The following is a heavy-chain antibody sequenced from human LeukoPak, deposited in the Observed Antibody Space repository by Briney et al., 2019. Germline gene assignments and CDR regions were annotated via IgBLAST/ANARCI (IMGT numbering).Heavy chain of an antibody. CDR2: IRFDGSHI. J-gene: IGHJ4*02. D-gene: IGHD6-13*01. CDR3: ARWDVSAADIDN. Sequence: PGRSLRLSCAASGFTFSSYGMHWVRQSPGKGLEWVAVIRFDGSHIYYGDSVKGRFTISRDNSKKTLCLQMDSLRAEDTAVYYCARWDVSAADIDNWGQGTLVTVST. V-gene: IGHV3-33*01. CDR1: GFTFSSYG.